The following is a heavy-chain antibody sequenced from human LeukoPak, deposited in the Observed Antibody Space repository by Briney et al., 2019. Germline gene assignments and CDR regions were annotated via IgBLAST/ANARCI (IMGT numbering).Heavy chain of an antibody. D-gene: IGHD2-8*01. V-gene: IGHV4-34*01. CDR3: ARGRRWVYRDFDP. CDR1: GGSLSGYY. Sequence: SWETLSLTRAVYGGSLSGYYWSWIRQPPGKGLEWIGEINHSGSTNYNPPLKSRVTISVDTSKNQFSLKLSSVTAADTAVYYCARGRRWVYRDFDPWGQGTLVTVSS. J-gene: IGHJ5*02. CDR2: INHSGST.